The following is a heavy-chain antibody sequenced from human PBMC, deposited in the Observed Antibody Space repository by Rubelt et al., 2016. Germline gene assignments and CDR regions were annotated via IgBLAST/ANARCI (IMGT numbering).Heavy chain of an antibody. V-gene: IGHV4-39*01. Sequence: LQLQESGPGLVKPSETLSLTCTVSGGSISSGSYYCGWLRQPPGKGLEWIGHLYYSGSTYYHPSLQSRVTISVDTSKNQFSQKLSFVTAADTAVYYCARHWGTYGGKHLVYFDYGGQGTVVTVSS. CDR3: ARHWGTYGGKHLVYFDY. CDR1: GGSISSGSYY. J-gene: IGHJ4*02. D-gene: IGHD4-23*01. CDR2: LYYSGST.